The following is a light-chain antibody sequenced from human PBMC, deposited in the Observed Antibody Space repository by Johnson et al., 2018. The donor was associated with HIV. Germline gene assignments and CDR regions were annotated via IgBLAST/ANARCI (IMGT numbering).Light chain of an antibody. J-gene: IGLJ1*01. CDR3: GTWDNSLFTCCV. CDR2: ENN. V-gene: IGLV1-51*02. Sequence: QSVLTQPPSVSAAPGQKVTISCSGSSSNIGNNYVSWYQQLPGTAPKLLIYENNKRPSGIPDRFSGSKSGTSATLGITGLQTGDEADYYCGTWDNSLFTCCVFGAGTKVIVL. CDR1: SSNIGNNY.